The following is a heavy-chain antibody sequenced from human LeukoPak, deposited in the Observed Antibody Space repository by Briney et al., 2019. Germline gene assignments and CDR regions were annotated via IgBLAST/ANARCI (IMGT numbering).Heavy chain of an antibody. J-gene: IGHJ5*02. V-gene: IGHV4-34*01. CDR2: INHSGST. Sequence: PSETLSLTCAVYGGSFSGYYWSWIRQPPGKGLEWIGEINHSGSTYYNPSLKSRVTISVDTSKNQFSLKLSSVTAADTAVYYCARVPGPNWFDPWGQGTLVTVSS. CDR3: ARVPGPNWFDP. CDR1: GGSFSGYY.